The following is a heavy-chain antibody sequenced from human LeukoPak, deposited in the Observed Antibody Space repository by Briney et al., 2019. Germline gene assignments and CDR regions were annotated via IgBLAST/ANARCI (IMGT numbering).Heavy chain of an antibody. CDR2: MGFDGSDR. CDR3: AKDIRRGYNYGYDQFAY. CDR1: GFTFSNYG. V-gene: IGHV3-30*02. J-gene: IGHJ4*02. D-gene: IGHD5-18*01. Sequence: GGSLRLSCAASGFTFSNYGMHWARQAPGKGREGVAFMGFDGSDRSYADSVKGRFTISRDNSKNTLYLQMNSLRAEDTAVYYCAKDIRRGYNYGYDQFAYWGLGTLVTVSS.